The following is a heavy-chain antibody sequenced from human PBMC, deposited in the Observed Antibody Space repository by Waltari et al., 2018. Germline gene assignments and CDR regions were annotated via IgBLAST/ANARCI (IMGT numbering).Heavy chain of an antibody. Sequence: QVNLVESGGGVVQPGGSLRLSCATSGFTFSNFGMHWVRQAPGKGGGWVALIVFDGSDKFYADSVRGRFTISRDNSARTLYLDMDSLRLDDTAMYYCAKDAFGNTYLDFWGQGTLVTVSS. V-gene: IGHV3-30*02. D-gene: IGHD2-2*02. J-gene: IGHJ4*02. CDR2: IVFDGSDK. CDR1: GFTFSNFG. CDR3: AKDAFGNTYLDF.